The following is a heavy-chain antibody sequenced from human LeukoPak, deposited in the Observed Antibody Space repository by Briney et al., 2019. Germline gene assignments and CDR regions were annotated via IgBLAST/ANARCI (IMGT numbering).Heavy chain of an antibody. CDR1: GFTFSSYT. J-gene: IGHJ5*02. V-gene: IGHV3-23*01. CDR3: ARGLLSGILSNWFDP. Sequence: GGSLRHSCAASGFTFSSYTMGWLRQAPGKGLEWASSISPSGDNTHYTDSVKGRFTISRDKSKSTVYLQMNSLRAEDTAVYYCARGLLSGILSNWFDPWGQGTLVTVSS. D-gene: IGHD2/OR15-2a*01. CDR2: ISPSGDNT.